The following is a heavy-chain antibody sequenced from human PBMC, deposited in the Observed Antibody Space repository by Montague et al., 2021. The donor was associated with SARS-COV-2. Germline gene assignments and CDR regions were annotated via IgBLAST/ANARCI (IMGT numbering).Heavy chain of an antibody. D-gene: IGHD1-20*01. V-gene: IGHV4-39*07. J-gene: IGHJ6*02. CDR1: GGSISSSSYY. CDR2: IYYSGST. CDR3: ARDQGYNWSYYYYYGMDV. Sequence: SETLSLTCTVSGGSISSSSYYWGWIRQPPGKGLEWIGSIYYSGSTYYNPSLKSRVTISVDTSKNQFSLKLSSVTAADTAVYYCARDQGYNWSYYYYYGMDVWGQGTTVTVS.